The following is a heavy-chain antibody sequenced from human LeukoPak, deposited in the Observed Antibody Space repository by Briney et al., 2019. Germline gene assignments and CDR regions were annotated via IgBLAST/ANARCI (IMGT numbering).Heavy chain of an antibody. D-gene: IGHD3-10*01. CDR1: GYSFAPFY. CDR2: IHPRRGDT. CDR3: ARDGEYGTGSYYRGSFDY. V-gene: IGHV1-2*02. J-gene: IGHJ4*02. Sequence: ASEKVSCKASGYSFAPFYILWARQTPRQRLASMGSIHPRRGDTRYAQKFQGRVTMARDTSISTVYMDLSSLGSDDTAVYYCARDGEYGTGSYYRGSFDYWGQGILVTVSS.